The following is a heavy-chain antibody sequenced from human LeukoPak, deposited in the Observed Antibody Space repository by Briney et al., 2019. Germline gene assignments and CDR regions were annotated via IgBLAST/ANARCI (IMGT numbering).Heavy chain of an antibody. V-gene: IGHV4-39*07. Sequence: SETLSLTCTVSGGSISSSTYYWAWIRQPPGQGLEYIGSIYYSGSTYYNPSLQSRVTISIDTSKNQFSLKLRFVTAADTAVYYCARVRCSGGSCPYYYYYYYMDVWGKGTTVTVSS. CDR1: GGSISSSTYY. D-gene: IGHD2-15*01. CDR3: ARVRCSGGSCPYYYYYYYMDV. J-gene: IGHJ6*03. CDR2: IYYSGST.